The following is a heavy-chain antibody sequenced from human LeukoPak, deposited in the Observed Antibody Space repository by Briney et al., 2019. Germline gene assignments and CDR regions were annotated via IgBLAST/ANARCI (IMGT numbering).Heavy chain of an antibody. V-gene: IGHV1-58*02. CDR3: TTYYASSAWIDY. CDR1: GFTFTSSA. Sequence: SVKVSCKASGFTFTSSAMQWVRQARGQRLEWIGWIVVGSGNTNYAQKFQERVTITRDMSTSTAYMELSSLRSEDTAVYYCTTYYASSAWIDYWGQGTLVTVSS. CDR2: IVVGSGNT. D-gene: IGHD2-2*01. J-gene: IGHJ4*02.